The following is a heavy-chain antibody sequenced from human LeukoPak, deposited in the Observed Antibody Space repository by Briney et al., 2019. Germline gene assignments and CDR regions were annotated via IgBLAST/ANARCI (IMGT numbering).Heavy chain of an antibody. CDR2: IKSSDSTT. V-gene: IGHV1-46*01. D-gene: IGHD3-22*01. CDR1: GFTSTSYY. J-gene: IGHJ3*02. Sequence: ASVKVSCKASGFTSTSYYVHWVRQAPGQGLEWMGVIKSSDSTTSYAQKFQGRVTMTSDLSTSTLEMELSSLRFGDTAVYYCARATPYYYDSSGYYGGPYAFDIWGQGTMVTVSS. CDR3: ARATPYYYDSSGYYGGPYAFDI.